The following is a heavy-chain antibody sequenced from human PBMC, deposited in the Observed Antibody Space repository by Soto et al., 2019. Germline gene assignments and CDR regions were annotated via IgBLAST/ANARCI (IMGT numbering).Heavy chain of an antibody. J-gene: IGHJ4*02. CDR3: AHKLYSYGFR. CDR2: ISWDDDK. CDR1: GFSLSTSGVI. Sequence: QITLKESGPTLVKPTQTLTLTCTFSGFSLSTSGVIVGWIRQPPGKALEWLALISWDDDKRYSPSLQSRLTITKDTSKNQVFLTMTNMYPVDTAPYYCAHKLYSYGFRWGQGTLVTVSS. V-gene: IGHV2-5*02. D-gene: IGHD5-18*01.